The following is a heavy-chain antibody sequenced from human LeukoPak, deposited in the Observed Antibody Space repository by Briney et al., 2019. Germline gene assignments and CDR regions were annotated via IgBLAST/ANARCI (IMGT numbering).Heavy chain of an antibody. Sequence: GASVKVSCKASGGTFSSYAISWVRQAPGQGLEWMGGIIPIFGTANYAQKFQGRVTITADESTSTAYMELSSLRSEDTAVYYCARDIDPWSGYPPGRFQHWGQGTLVTVSS. CDR2: IIPIFGTA. J-gene: IGHJ1*01. CDR1: GGTFSSYA. V-gene: IGHV1-69*13. D-gene: IGHD3-3*01. CDR3: ARDIDPWSGYPPGRFQH.